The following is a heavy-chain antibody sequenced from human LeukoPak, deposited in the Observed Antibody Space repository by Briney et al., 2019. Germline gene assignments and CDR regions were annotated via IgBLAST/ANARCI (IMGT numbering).Heavy chain of an antibody. CDR3: ARESERSGWYDY. Sequence: SGGSLRLSCAAPGFIFDDYAIHWARQAPGKGLEWVSLISGDGGSTFYADSVKGRFTISRDNSKNSLYLQMSSLRSEDTALYYCARESERSGWYDYWGQGTLVTVSS. CDR2: ISGDGGST. D-gene: IGHD6-19*01. V-gene: IGHV3-43*02. J-gene: IGHJ4*02. CDR1: GFIFDDYA.